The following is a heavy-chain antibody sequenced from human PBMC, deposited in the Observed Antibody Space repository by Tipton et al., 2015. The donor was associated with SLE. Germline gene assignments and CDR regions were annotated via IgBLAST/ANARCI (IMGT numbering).Heavy chain of an antibody. Sequence: SLRLSCAASGFTFSSYAMSWVRQAPGKGLEWVSAISGSGGSTYYADSVKGRFTISRDNSKNTLYLQMNSLRAEDTAVYYCAKPQWLGGAYYYYGMDVWGQGTTVTVSS. J-gene: IGHJ6*02. CDR2: ISGSGGST. CDR3: AKPQWLGGAYYYYGMDV. V-gene: IGHV3-23*01. D-gene: IGHD6-19*01. CDR1: GFTFSSYA.